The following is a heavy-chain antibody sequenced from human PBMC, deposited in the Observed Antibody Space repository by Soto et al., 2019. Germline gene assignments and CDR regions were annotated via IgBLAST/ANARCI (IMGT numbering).Heavy chain of an antibody. CDR1: GGSISGSPNY. D-gene: IGHD1-1*01. J-gene: IGHJ4*02. Sequence: SETLSLTCTVSGGSISGSPNYWGWIRQPPGKGLSWIANIYYSGHSYYNPSLKSRATISVDTSRNQFSLRLISVTAADTAVYFCASRNDGYNLVLDYWGQGTLVTVSS. CDR3: ASRNDGYNLVLDY. V-gene: IGHV4-39*01. CDR2: IYYSGHS.